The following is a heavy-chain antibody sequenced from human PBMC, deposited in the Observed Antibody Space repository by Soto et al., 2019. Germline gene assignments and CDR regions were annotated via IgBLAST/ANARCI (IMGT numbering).Heavy chain of an antibody. CDR2: IYHSGTT. CDR3: ASFTYYYDSSGFD. V-gene: IGHV4-38-2*01. J-gene: IGHJ4*02. D-gene: IGHD3-22*01. CDR1: GDSISSGYH. Sequence: WETLSLTCAVSGDSISSGYHWAWIRQPPGKGLEWVASIYHSGTTYYNPSLTSRVTISVDTSKNQFSLKLTSVTAADSAVYYCASFTYYYDSSGFDWGQGTLVTVSS.